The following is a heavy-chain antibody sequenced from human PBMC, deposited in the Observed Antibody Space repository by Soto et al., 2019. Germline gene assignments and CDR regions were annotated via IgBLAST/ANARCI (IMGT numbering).Heavy chain of an antibody. V-gene: IGHV4-39*01. Sequence: PSETLSLTCTVSGGSISSYYWGWIRRPPGKGLEWIGSIYYSGSTYYNPSLKSRVTISVDTSKNQFSLKLSSVTAADTAVYYCARRWDYSFDYWGQGTLVTVSS. D-gene: IGHD1-26*01. CDR3: ARRWDYSFDY. CDR2: IYYSGST. J-gene: IGHJ4*02. CDR1: GGSISSYY.